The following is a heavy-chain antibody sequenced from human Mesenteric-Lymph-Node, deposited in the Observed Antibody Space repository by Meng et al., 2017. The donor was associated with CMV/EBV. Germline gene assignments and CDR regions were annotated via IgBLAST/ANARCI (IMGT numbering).Heavy chain of an antibody. Sequence: VSGDSIRSSNYYWGWIRQPPGKGLEWIGNIFYSGNTYYNPSLKSRVTISVDTSKNQFSLRLSSVTATDTVLYYCARLDFWSGYPFDSWGQGTLVTVSS. D-gene: IGHD3-3*01. CDR3: ARLDFWSGYPFDS. J-gene: IGHJ4*02. CDR1: GDSIRSSNYY. CDR2: IFYSGNT. V-gene: IGHV4-39*01.